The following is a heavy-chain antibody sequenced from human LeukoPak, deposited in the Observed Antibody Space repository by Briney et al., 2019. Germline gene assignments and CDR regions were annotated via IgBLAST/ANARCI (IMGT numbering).Heavy chain of an antibody. V-gene: IGHV3-33*01. CDR3: ARGRRPDIVVVPAAIVGWFDS. D-gene: IGHD2-2*01. Sequence: PGRSLRLSCAASGFTFSSYGMHWVRQAPGKGLEGVAVIWYDGSNKYYADSVKGRFTISRDNSKNTLYLQMNSLRAEDTAVYYCARGRRPDIVVVPAAIVGWFDSWGQGTLVTVSS. CDR1: GFTFSSYG. J-gene: IGHJ5*01. CDR2: IWYDGSNK.